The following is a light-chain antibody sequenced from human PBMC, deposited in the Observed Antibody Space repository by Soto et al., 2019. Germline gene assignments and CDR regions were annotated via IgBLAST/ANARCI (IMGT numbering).Light chain of an antibody. CDR1: QSVSSSY. V-gene: IGKV3-20*01. Sequence: EIVLTQSPGTLSLPPGERATLSCRASQSVSSSYLAWYQQKPGQAPRLLIYGASSRATGIPDRFSGSGSGTDFTLTISRLEPEDFAVYYCQQYGSSPKTFGQGTKVHIK. CDR2: GAS. CDR3: QQYGSSPKT. J-gene: IGKJ1*01.